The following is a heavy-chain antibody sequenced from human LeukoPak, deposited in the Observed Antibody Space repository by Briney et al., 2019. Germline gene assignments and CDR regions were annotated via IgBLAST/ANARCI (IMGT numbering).Heavy chain of an antibody. Sequence: ASVKVSCKASGYTFTSYGISWVRQAPGQGLEWMGWINPNSGGTNYAQKFQGRVTMTRDTSISTAYMELSRLRSDDTAVYYCARGWGHDAFDIWGQGTMVTVS. D-gene: IGHD3-16*01. CDR1: GYTFTSYG. CDR3: ARGWGHDAFDI. CDR2: INPNSGGT. V-gene: IGHV1-2*02. J-gene: IGHJ3*02.